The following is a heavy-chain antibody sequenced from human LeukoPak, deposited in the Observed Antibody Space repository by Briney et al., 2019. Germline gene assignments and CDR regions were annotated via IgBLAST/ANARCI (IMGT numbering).Heavy chain of an antibody. D-gene: IGHD6-19*01. CDR3: ARDRVEQWLFYYYYGMDV. Sequence: GGSLRLSCAASGFTFSSYSMNWVRQAPGKGLERVSYISSSSSTIYYADSVKGRFTISRDNAKNSLYLQMNSLRAEDTAVYYCARDRVEQWLFYYYYGMDVWGQGTTVTVSS. CDR1: GFTFSSYS. V-gene: IGHV3-48*04. J-gene: IGHJ6*01. CDR2: ISSSSSTI.